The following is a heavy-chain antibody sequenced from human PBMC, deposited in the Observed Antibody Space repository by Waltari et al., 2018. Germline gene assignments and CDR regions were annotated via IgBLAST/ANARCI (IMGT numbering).Heavy chain of an antibody. Sequence: QVHLQEAGPGLAKPSGTLSLTCAVSGASITNSDWWSWARQPPGKGLEWIGQIHQSGRTNYNPSLDSRAIVSMDTSNNQISLKLTSATAADTAVYYCAADRGRGIYFDYWGQGTLVTVSP. CDR1: GASITNSDW. J-gene: IGHJ4*02. CDR3: AADRGRGIYFDY. V-gene: IGHV4-4*02. CDR2: IHQSGRT. D-gene: IGHD2-15*01.